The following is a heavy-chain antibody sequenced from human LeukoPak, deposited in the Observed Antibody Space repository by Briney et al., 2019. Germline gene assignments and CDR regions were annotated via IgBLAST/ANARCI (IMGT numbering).Heavy chain of an antibody. V-gene: IGHV4-4*07. CDR2: IYTSGST. Sequence: SETLSLTCTVSGGSISSYYWSWIRQPAGKGLEWIGRIYTSGSTNYNPSLKSRVTMSVDTSKNQFSLKLSSVTAADTAVYYCARDGYSYGYVGPYYYYYYYMDVWGKGTTVTVSS. CDR1: GGSISSYY. J-gene: IGHJ6*03. D-gene: IGHD5-18*01. CDR3: ARDGYSYGYVGPYYYYYYYMDV.